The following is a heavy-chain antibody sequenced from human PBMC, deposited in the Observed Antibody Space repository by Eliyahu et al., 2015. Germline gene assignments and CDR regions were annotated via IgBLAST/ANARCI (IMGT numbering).Heavy chain of an antibody. CDR2: ISYDGSNK. CDR1: GFTFSSYG. CDR3: AKPIGELYFDY. D-gene: IGHD3-10*01. V-gene: IGHV3-30*18. J-gene: IGHJ4*02. Sequence: QVQLVESGGGVVQPGRSLRLSCAASGFTFSSYGMHWVRQAPGKGLEWVAVISYDGSNKYYADSVKGRFTISRDNSKNTLYLQTNSLRAEDTAVYYCAKPIGELYFDYWGQGTLVTVSS.